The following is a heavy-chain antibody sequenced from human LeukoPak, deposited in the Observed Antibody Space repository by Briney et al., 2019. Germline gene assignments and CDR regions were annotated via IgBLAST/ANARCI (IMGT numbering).Heavy chain of an antibody. Sequence: GGSLRLSCAASGFTFSSHAVHWVRQAPGKGLEWLAVVSYDGTNKYYADSVKGRFTISRDNSKNTLSLQMNSLRAEDTAVYYCARGYGNYGYWGQGTLVTVSS. D-gene: IGHD4-11*01. V-gene: IGHV3-30-3*01. CDR2: VSYDGTNK. J-gene: IGHJ4*02. CDR1: GFTFSSHA. CDR3: ARGYGNYGY.